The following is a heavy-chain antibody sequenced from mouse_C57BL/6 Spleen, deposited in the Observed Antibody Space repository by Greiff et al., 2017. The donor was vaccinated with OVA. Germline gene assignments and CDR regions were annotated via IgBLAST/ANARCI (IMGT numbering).Heavy chain of an antibody. CDR2: INPGSGGT. D-gene: IGHD3-3*01. V-gene: IGHV1-54*01. Sequence: QVQLQQSGAELVRPGTSVKVSCKASGYAFTNYLIEWVKQRPGQGLEWIGVINPGSGGTNYNEKFKGKATLTADKSSSTAYMQLSSLTSEDSAVYFCAREEPGLGCAYWGQGTLVTVSA. CDR1: GYAFTNYL. CDR3: AREEPGLGCAY. J-gene: IGHJ3*01.